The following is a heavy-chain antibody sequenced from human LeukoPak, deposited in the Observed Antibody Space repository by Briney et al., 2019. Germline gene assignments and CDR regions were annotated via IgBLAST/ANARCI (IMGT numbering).Heavy chain of an antibody. D-gene: IGHD2-8*02. Sequence: PGGSLRLSCAASGFTFSTFAMIWVRQPPGKGLEWVSSIFPSGGEIHNADSVRGRFTISRDNSKSTLSLQMNSLRAEDTAIYYCATYRQVLLPFESWGQGTLVPVSS. J-gene: IGHJ4*02. CDR1: GFTFSTFA. CDR3: ATYRQVLLPFES. V-gene: IGHV3-23*01. CDR2: IFPSGGEI.